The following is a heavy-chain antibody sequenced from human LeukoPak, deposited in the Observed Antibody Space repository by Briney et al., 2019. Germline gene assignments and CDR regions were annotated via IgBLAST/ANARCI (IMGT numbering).Heavy chain of an antibody. CDR3: AMSGYSSSWYVAFDI. CDR1: GYSFTSYW. J-gene: IGHJ3*02. Sequence: GESLKISCKGSGYSFTSYWIGWLRQMPGKGLEWMGIIYPGDSDTRYSPSFQGQVTISADKSISTAYLQWSSLKASDTAMYYCAMSGYSSSWYVAFDIWGQGTMVTVSS. V-gene: IGHV5-51*01. CDR2: IYPGDSDT. D-gene: IGHD6-13*01.